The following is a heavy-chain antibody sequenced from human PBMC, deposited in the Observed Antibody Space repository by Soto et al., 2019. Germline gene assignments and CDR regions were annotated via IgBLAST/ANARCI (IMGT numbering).Heavy chain of an antibody. V-gene: IGHV1-69*13. D-gene: IGHD2-2*01. J-gene: IGHJ3*02. CDR3: ARGDRAKYCSSTSCYVQLGNDAFDI. CDR1: GGTFSSYA. CDR2: IIPIFGTA. Sequence: ASVKVSCKASGGTFSSYAISWVRQAPGQGLEWMGGIIPIFGTANYAQKFQGRVTITADESTSTAYMELSSLRSEDTAVYYCARGDRAKYCSSTSCYVQLGNDAFDIWGQGTMVTVSS.